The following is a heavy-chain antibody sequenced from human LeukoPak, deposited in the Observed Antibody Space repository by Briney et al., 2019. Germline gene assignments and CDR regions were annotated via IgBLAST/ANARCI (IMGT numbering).Heavy chain of an antibody. CDR3: ARAGVWDYSDSSGYHNAAFDI. CDR1: GYTFTDYY. Sequence: ASVKVSCKASGYTFTDYYMRWVRQAPGQGLEWMGWINPSSGGTNYAQKFQGRVTVTRDTSISTAYMDLSRLRSDDTAVYYCARAGVWDYSDSSGYHNAAFDIWGQGTMVTVSS. V-gene: IGHV1-2*02. J-gene: IGHJ3*02. D-gene: IGHD3-22*01. CDR2: INPSSGGT.